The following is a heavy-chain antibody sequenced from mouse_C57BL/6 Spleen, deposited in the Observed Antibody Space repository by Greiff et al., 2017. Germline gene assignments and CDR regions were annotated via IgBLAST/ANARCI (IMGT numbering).Heavy chain of an antibody. V-gene: IGHV5-17*01. CDR3: ARPTVAYWYFDV. Sequence: EVKLMESGGGLVKPGGSLKLSCAASGFTFSDYGLHWVRQAPEKGLEWVAYISSGSSTIYYADTVKGRFTISRDNAKNTLFLQMTSLRSEDTAMYYCARPTVAYWYFDVWGTGTTVTVSS. CDR2: ISSGSSTI. D-gene: IGHD1-1*01. J-gene: IGHJ1*03. CDR1: GFTFSDYG.